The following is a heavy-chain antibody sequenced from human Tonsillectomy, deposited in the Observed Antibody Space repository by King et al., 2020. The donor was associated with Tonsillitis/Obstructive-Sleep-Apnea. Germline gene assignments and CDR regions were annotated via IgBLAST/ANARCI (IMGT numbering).Heavy chain of an antibody. Sequence: VQLVESGGGLVQPGRSLRLSCAASGFTFDDYAMHWVRQAPGKGLEWVSGISWNSGSIGYADSVKGRFTISRDNAKNSLYLQMNSLRAEDTALYYCAKDIVATITGYYFDYWGRGTLVTVSS. CDR1: GFTFDDYA. V-gene: IGHV3-9*01. CDR3: AKDIVATITGYYFDY. J-gene: IGHJ4*02. D-gene: IGHD5-12*01. CDR2: ISWNSGSI.